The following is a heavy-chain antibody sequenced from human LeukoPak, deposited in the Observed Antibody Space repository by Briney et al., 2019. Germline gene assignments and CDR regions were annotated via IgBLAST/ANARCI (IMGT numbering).Heavy chain of an antibody. J-gene: IGHJ6*03. Sequence: SHTLSLTCSVSGGSISSSYYYWGWSRQPPGRGLEWIGPFYYSGTTYYNPSLESRVTISEDISNNQFSMALRSVTAADTAVYYCARQISDYYYYFIDVWGKGTTVTVSS. D-gene: IGHD3-10*01. V-gene: IGHV4-39*01. CDR1: GGSISSSYYY. CDR2: FYYSGTT. CDR3: ARQISDYYYYFIDV.